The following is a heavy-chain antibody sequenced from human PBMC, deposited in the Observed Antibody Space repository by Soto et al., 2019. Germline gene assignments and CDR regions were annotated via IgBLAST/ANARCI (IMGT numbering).Heavy chain of an antibody. J-gene: IGHJ6*03. CDR1: GGSISNYY. Sequence: TLSLTCTVSGGSISNYYWIWIRQPPGKGLEFIGYVYYSGSASYNPSLKGRVTISVDTSKAQFSLKLSSVTAADTAMYYCARDLSGLPGYNFYMDVWGKGTTVTVSS. CDR3: ARDLSGLPGYNFYMDV. CDR2: VYYSGSA. V-gene: IGHV4-59*01. D-gene: IGHD6-25*01.